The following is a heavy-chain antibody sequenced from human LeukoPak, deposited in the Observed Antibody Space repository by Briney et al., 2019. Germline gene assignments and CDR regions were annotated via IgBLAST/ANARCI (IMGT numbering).Heavy chain of an antibody. CDR2: IYYSGST. J-gene: IGHJ5*02. D-gene: IGHD6-6*01. Sequence: SETLSLTCTVSGGSVSSGSYYWSWIRQPPGKGLEWIGYIYYSGSTNYNPSLKSRVTISVDTSKNQFSLKLSSVTAADTAVYYCARDRGIAARRPVRGWFDPWGQGTLVTVSS. CDR1: GGSVSSGSYY. CDR3: ARDRGIAARRPVRGWFDP. V-gene: IGHV4-61*01.